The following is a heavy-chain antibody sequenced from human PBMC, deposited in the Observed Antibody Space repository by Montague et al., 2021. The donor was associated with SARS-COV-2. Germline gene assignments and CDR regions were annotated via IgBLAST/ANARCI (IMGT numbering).Heavy chain of an antibody. D-gene: IGHD3-9*01. Sequence: SETLSLTCTVSGGSISSYYWSWIRQPPGKGLEWIGYIYYSGSTNYNPSLKSRVTISVDTSKNQFSLKLSSVTAADTAVYYCVRLGLRYLDWLLLGEGYFDYWGQGTLVTVSS. J-gene: IGHJ4*02. V-gene: IGHV4-59*08. CDR2: IYYSGST. CDR1: GGSISSYY. CDR3: VRLGLRYLDWLLLGEGYFDY.